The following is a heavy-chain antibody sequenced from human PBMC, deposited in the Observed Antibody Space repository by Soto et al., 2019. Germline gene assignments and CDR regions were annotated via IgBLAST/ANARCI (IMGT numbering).Heavy chain of an antibody. CDR1: GGSISSSSYY. J-gene: IGHJ6*02. CDR3: ASTNCSSTSCSYYCYGMDV. D-gene: IGHD2-2*01. V-gene: IGHV4-39*01. CDR2: IYYSGST. Sequence: PSETLSLTCTVSGGSISSSSYYWGWIRQPPGKGLEWIGSIYYSGSTYYNPSLKSRVTISVDTSKNQFSLKLSSVTAADTAAYYCASTNCSSTSCSYYCYGMDVWGQGTTVTVSS.